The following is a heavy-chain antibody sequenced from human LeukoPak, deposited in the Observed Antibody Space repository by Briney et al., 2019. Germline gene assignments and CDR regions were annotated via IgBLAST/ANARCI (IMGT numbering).Heavy chain of an antibody. D-gene: IGHD2-8*01. CDR2: IYPSDSDT. CDR3: AREGAWSQFYFDY. J-gene: IGHJ4*02. Sequence: GESLKISCKGSGYNFTSYWIGWVRQMPGKGLEWMGIIYPSDSDTRYSPSFQGQVTISADKSISTAYLQWSSLKASDTAMYYCAREGAWSQFYFDYWGQGTLVAVSS. CDR1: GYNFTSYW. V-gene: IGHV5-51*01.